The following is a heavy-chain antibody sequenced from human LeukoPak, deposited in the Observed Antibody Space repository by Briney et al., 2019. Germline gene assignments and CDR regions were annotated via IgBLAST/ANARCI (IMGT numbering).Heavy chain of an antibody. V-gene: IGHV3-66*01. D-gene: IGHD6-13*01. J-gene: IGHJ4*02. CDR1: GFTVSSNY. CDR3: ASRGEAAAGDY. CDR2: IYSGGST. Sequence: GGSLRLSCAASGFTVSSNYMSWVRQAPGKGLEWVSVIYSGGSTYYADSVKGRFTISRDNSKNTLYLQMNSLRAEDTAVYYCASRGEAAAGDYWGQGTLVTVSS.